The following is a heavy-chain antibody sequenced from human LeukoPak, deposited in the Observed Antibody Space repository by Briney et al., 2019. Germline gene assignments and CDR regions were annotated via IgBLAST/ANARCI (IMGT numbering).Heavy chain of an antibody. V-gene: IGHV4-39*01. CDR2: IYQSGSGSS. D-gene: IGHD3-3*01. CDR1: GGSIISSNYY. CDR3: ASTLRFLPYRRFDY. J-gene: IGHJ4*02. Sequence: SETLSLTCSVSGGSIISSNYYWGWIRQPPGKGLEWIGSIYQSGSGSSYYNPSLKSRVTIFGDTSKNQFFLRLSPVTAADTAVYYCASTLRFLPYRRFDYWGQGTLVTVPS.